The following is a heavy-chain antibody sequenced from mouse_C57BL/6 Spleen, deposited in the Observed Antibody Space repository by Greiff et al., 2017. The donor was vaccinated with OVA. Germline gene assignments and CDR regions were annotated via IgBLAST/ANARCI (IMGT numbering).Heavy chain of an antibody. V-gene: IGHV5-12*01. D-gene: IGHD1-1*01. J-gene: IGHJ4*01. CDR1: GFTFSDYY. CDR2: ISNGGGST. CDR3: ARKEITTGVATDYAMDD. Sequence: EVQVVESGGGLVQPGGSLKLSCAASGFTFSDYYMYWVRQTPEKRLEWVAYISNGGGSTYYPDTVQGRFTISRDNAKNTLYLQMSRLKSEDTAMYYCARKEITTGVATDYAMDDWGQGTSVTVSS.